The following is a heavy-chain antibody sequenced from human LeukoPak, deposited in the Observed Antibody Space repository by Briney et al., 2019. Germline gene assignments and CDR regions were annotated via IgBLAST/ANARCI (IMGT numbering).Heavy chain of an antibody. CDR3: ARGRGYRYGAYDY. V-gene: IGHV4-34*01. D-gene: IGHD5-18*01. CDR1: GGSFSGYY. Sequence: PSETLSLTCAVYGGSFSGYYWSWIRQPPGKGLEWIGEINHSGSTNYNPSLKSRVTISVDTSKNQFSLKLSSVTAADTAVYYCARGRGYRYGAYDYWGQGTLVTVSS. J-gene: IGHJ4*02. CDR2: INHSGST.